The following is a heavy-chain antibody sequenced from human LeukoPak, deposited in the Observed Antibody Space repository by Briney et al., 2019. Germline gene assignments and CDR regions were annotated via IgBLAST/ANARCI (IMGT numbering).Heavy chain of an antibody. CDR1: GGSISSYY. V-gene: IGHV4-59*01. CDR3: ARLSDYDILTGYLY. J-gene: IGHJ4*02. D-gene: IGHD3-9*01. Sequence: SETLSLTCTVSGGSISSYYWSWIRQPPGKGLEWLGYIYYSGSTNYNPSLKSRVTISVDTSKNQFSLKLSSVTAADTAVYYCARLSDYDILTGYLYWGQGTLVTVSS. CDR2: IYYSGST.